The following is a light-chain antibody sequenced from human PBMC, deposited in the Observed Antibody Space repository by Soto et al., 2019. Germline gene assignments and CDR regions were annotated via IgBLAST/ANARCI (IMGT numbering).Light chain of an antibody. Sequence: QSVLTQPPSASGTPGQRVTISCSGGTSKIGSNTINWYQHLPGMAPKLLIYSNNQRPSGVPDRFSGSKSGTSASLAISTLQPEDEADFYCCSYAGSYTHVFGTGTKLTVL. V-gene: IGLV1-44*01. CDR3: CSYAGSYTHV. CDR2: SNN. J-gene: IGLJ1*01. CDR1: TSKIGSNT.